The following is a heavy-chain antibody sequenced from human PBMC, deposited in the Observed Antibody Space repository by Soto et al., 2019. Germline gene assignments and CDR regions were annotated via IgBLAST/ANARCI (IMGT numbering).Heavy chain of an antibody. J-gene: IGHJ3*02. V-gene: IGHV3-48*02. CDR2: ISSSSSTI. CDR1: GFTFSSYS. CDR3: ARDYYDSGCYYSEAAFDI. D-gene: IGHD3-22*01. Sequence: PGGSLRLSCAASGFTFSSYSMNWVRQAPGKGLEWVSYISSSSSTIYYAVSVKGRFTISRATANQPLYLKMKSLGEEKRVVFYCARDYYDSGCYYSEAAFDIWGKGKMVT.